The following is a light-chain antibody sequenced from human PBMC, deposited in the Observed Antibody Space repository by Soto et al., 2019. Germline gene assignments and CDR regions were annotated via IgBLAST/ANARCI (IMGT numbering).Light chain of an antibody. CDR2: DAS. CDR3: QQYNIYPT. J-gene: IGKJ1*01. Sequence: DIQMTQSPSTLSASVGDRVTITCRASQSISSWLAWYQQKPGKAPKLLIYDASSLESGVPSRFSGSGSGTKFTLTISSLQSDDFATYYCQQYNIYPTFGQGTEVDIK. CDR1: QSISSW. V-gene: IGKV1-5*01.